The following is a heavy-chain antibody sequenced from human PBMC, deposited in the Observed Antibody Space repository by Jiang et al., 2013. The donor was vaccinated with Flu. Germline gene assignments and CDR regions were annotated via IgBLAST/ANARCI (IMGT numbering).Heavy chain of an antibody. CDR3: ARGLDSSGPISDYYYYYGMDV. D-gene: IGHD3-22*01. J-gene: IGHJ6*02. CDR1: GGTFSSYA. Sequence: SSVKVSCKASGGTFSSYAISWVRQAPGQGLEWMGGIIPILGIANYAQKFQGRVTITADKSTSTAYMELSSLRSEDTAVYYCARGLDSSGPISDYYYYYGMDVWGQGTTVTVSS. V-gene: IGHV1-69*10. CDR2: IIPILGIA.